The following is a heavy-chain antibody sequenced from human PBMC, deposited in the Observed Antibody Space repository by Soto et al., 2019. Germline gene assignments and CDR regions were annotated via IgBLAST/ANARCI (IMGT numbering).Heavy chain of an antibody. CDR3: TKEKSVMYSGYDAFDI. V-gene: IGHV3-48*03. CDR2: ISSSGTI. CDR1: GLTFSSYE. Sequence: GGSLRLSCAASGLTFSSYEMDWVRQAPGKGLEWVAYISSSGTILYGDSVKGRFTISRDNADNSLYLQMNSLTAEDTAVYYCTKEKSVMYSGYDAFDIWGRGTMVTVSS. J-gene: IGHJ3*02. D-gene: IGHD5-12*01.